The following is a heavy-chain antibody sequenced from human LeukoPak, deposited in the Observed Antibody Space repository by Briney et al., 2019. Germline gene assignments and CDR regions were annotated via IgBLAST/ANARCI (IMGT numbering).Heavy chain of an antibody. CDR3: AKDLSRGAYSSYWGTFDY. Sequence: PGGSLRLSCGASGFTFSRYGIHWVRQAPGKGLEWVAVISYDGSNKYYADSVKGRFTISRDNSNNTLYLQMNSLRPEDKAVYYCAKDLSRGAYSSYWGTFDYGGKGTLVTVSS. V-gene: IGHV3-30*18. J-gene: IGHJ4*02. CDR1: GFTFSRYG. CDR2: ISYDGSNK. D-gene: IGHD6-19*01.